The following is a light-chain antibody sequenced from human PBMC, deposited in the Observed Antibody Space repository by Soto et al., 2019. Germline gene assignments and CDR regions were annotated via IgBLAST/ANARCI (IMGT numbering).Light chain of an antibody. Sequence: QSVLTQPASVSGSPGQSITISCTGTSSDVGSYNYVSWHQQHPGKAPRLMIYASSNRPSGVSHRFPGSRSGNTASLTISGLQAEDEADYFCSSYTSGSTLYVFGSGTKVTVL. CDR3: SSYTSGSTLYV. CDR2: ASS. V-gene: IGLV2-14*01. CDR1: SSDVGSYNY. J-gene: IGLJ1*01.